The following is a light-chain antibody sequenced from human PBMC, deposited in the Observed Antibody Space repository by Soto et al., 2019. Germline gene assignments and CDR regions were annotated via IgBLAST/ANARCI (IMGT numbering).Light chain of an antibody. CDR2: DVS. V-gene: IGLV2-14*01. CDR3: SSYTSSSPCV. CDR1: SSDVGGYKY. J-gene: IGLJ1*01. Sequence: QSVLAQPASVSGSPGQSITISCTGTSSDVGGYKYASWYQQYPGKAPKLMMYDVSNRPSGVSNRFSGSKSGNTASLTISGLQAEDEADYYCSSYTSSSPCVFGTGTKVTVL.